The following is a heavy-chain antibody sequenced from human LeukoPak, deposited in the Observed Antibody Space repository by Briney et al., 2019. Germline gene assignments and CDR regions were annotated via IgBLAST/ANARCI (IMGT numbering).Heavy chain of an antibody. CDR3: ARGRWELDAFDI. CDR1: GYTFTGYY. J-gene: IGHJ3*02. D-gene: IGHD1-26*01. CDR2: INPNSGGT. Sequence: ASVKVSCKASGYTFTGYYMHWVRQAPGQGLEWMGWINPNSGGTNYAQKFQGRVTMTRDTSISTAYMELSSLRSEDTAVYYCARGRWELDAFDIWGQGTMVTVSS. V-gene: IGHV1-2*02.